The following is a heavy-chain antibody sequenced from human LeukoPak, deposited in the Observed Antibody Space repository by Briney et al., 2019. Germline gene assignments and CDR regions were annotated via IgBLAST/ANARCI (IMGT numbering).Heavy chain of an antibody. V-gene: IGHV4-34*01. CDR1: GGSFSGYY. J-gene: IGHJ4*02. Sequence: SETLSLTCAVYGGSFSGYYWSWIRQPPGKGLEWIGEINHSGSTNYNPSLKSRVTISVDTSKSQFSLKLSSVTAADTAVYYCARHWFGETYDYWGQGTLVTVSS. CDR2: INHSGST. CDR3: ARHWFGETYDY. D-gene: IGHD3-10*01.